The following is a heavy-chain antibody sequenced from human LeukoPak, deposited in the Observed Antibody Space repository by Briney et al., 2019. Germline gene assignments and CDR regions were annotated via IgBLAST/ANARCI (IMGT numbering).Heavy chain of an antibody. V-gene: IGHV3-33*01. CDR2: IWYDGSNK. J-gene: IGHJ4*02. CDR3: ARGAYGDYGLYFDY. Sequence: PGRSLRLSCAASGFTFSSYGMHWVRQAPGKGLEWVAVIWYDGSNKYYADSVKGRFTISRDNSKNTLYLQMNSLRAEDTAVYYCARGAYGDYGLYFDYWGQGTLVTVSS. D-gene: IGHD4-17*01. CDR1: GFTFSSYG.